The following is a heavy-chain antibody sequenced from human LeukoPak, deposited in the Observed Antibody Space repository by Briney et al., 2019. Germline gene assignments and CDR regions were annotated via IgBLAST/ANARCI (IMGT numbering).Heavy chain of an antibody. Sequence: ASVNVSCKASGYRFSDYYMFWIRQAPGQGPEWVGWINPQSGNTNYAEKFQGRVTITRDTSISTFYMELYSLSSDDTAVYFCARDHVSRKNDRNFDYWGQGTLVIVSS. CDR2: INPQSGNT. CDR1: GYRFSDYY. CDR3: ARDHVSRKNDRNFDY. V-gene: IGHV1-2*02. D-gene: IGHD1-1*01. J-gene: IGHJ4*02.